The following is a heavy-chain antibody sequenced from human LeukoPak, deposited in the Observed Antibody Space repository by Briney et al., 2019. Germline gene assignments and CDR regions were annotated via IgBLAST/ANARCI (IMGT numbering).Heavy chain of an antibody. J-gene: IGHJ2*01. CDR2: ISSNGGST. V-gene: IGHV3-64D*09. CDR1: GFTFSSYA. D-gene: IGHD2-21*02. Sequence: GGSLRLSCSASGFTFSSYAMHWVRQAPGKGLEYVSAISSNGGSTYYADSVKGRFTISRDNSKNTLYLQMSSLRAEDTAVYYCVTAGASYCGGDCYFGYFDLWGRGTLVTVSS. CDR3: VTAGASYCGGDCYFGYFDL.